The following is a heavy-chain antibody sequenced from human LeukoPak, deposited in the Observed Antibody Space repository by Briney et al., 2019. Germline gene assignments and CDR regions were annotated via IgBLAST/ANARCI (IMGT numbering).Heavy chain of an antibody. CDR3: ARGENPYSSGWSDY. CDR1: GSTFTDYY. D-gene: IGHD6-19*01. V-gene: IGHV1-2*02. J-gene: IGHJ4*02. Sequence: GASVKVSCKASGSTFTDYYIHSVRQAPGQGLEWMGWITPNSGGTNSAQKFQGRVTMTRETSISTAFLELSRLRSDDTAVYYCARGENPYSSGWSDYWGQGTLVTVSS. CDR2: ITPNSGGT.